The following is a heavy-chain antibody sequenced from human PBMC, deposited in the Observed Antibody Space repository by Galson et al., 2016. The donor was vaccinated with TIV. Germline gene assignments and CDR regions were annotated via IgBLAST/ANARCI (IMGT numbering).Heavy chain of an antibody. CDR3: ARESDWSSGSCYSRAFDD. CDR2: ISASNGDT. D-gene: IGHD2-2*02. Sequence: SVKVSCKASGYTFGNYGISWMRQAPGQGLEWVGWISASNGDTNYARKFQGRITMTKDTFTSTVFMELRSLRSEDTAVFYCARESDWSSGSCYSRAFDDWGQGTPVTVSS. J-gene: IGHJ4*02. V-gene: IGHV1-18*04. CDR1: GYTFGNYG.